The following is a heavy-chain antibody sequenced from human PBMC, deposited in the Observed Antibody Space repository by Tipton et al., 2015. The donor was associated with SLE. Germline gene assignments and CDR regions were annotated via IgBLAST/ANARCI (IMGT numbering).Heavy chain of an antibody. J-gene: IGHJ3*02. CDR3: ARGSKGLRWGQNAFDI. D-gene: IGHD5-12*01. Sequence: TLSLTCAVYGGSFSGYYWSWIRQPPGKGLEWIGEINHSGSTNYNPSLKSRVTISVDTIKNQFSLKVNSVIAADTAVYYCARGSKGLRWGQNAFDIWGQGTMVTVSS. V-gene: IGHV4-34*01. CDR2: INHSGST. CDR1: GGSFSGYY.